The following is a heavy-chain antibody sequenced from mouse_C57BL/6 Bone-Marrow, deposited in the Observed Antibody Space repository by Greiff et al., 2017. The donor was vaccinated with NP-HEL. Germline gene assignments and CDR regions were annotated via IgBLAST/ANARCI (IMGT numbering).Heavy chain of an antibody. CDR2: INPNNGGT. V-gene: IGHV1-26*01. CDR3: ASGLRLRFAY. J-gene: IGHJ3*01. CDR1: GYTFTDYY. D-gene: IGHD3-2*02. Sequence: VQLQQSGPELVKPGASVKISCKASGYTFTDYYMNWVKQSHGKSLEWIGDINPNNGGTSYNQKFKGKATLTVDKSSSTAYMELRSLTSEDSAVYYCASGLRLRFAYWGQGTLVTVSA.